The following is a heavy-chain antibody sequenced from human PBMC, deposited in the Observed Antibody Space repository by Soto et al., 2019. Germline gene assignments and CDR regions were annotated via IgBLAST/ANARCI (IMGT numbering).Heavy chain of an antibody. CDR2: ITSSGST. CDR3: ARGRPAIATRWFDP. CDR1: GGSFSDSY. V-gene: IGHV4-34*01. J-gene: IGHJ5*02. D-gene: IGHD1-1*01. Sequence: KTSETLSLTCAVFGGSFSDSYWSWIRQSPGKGLEWIGEITSSGSTYYNPSLKSRVTISGDTSKNQFSLEVKSVTAADTAVYYCARGRPAIATRWFDPWGQGTLVTVSS.